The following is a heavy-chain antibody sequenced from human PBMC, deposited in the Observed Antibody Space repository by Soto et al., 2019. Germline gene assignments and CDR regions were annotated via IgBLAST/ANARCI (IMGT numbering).Heavy chain of an antibody. CDR1: GDSVSGNSAA. J-gene: IGHJ3*01. CDR3: ARYPNSNGWIYAVDV. Sequence: PSQTLSLTCAISGDSVSGNSAAWNWIRQSPSRGLEWLGRTYYRSKWYYDYAVSVKSRITTNPDTSKNKFSLQLDSVTTEYIVVYCCARYPNSNGWIYAVDVWGQGTMVTVSS. CDR2: TYYRSKWYY. V-gene: IGHV6-1*01. D-gene: IGHD6-19*01.